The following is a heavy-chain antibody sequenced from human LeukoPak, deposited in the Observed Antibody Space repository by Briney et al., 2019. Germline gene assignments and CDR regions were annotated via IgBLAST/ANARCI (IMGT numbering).Heavy chain of an antibody. CDR2: ISGDESST. Sequence: GGSLRLSCAASGFTFSSYAMHWVRQAPGKGLAWVSRISGDESSTSYADSVKGRFTISRDNAKNTLFLQMNSLRAEDTAVYYCAGGSTLDRGLVYYWGQGSPVTVSS. CDR1: GFTFSSYA. CDR3: AGGSTLDRGLVYY. D-gene: IGHD3-10*01. J-gene: IGHJ4*02. V-gene: IGHV3-74*01.